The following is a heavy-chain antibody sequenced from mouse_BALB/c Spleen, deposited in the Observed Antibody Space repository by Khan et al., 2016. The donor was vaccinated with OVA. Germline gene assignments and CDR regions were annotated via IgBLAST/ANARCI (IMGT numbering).Heavy chain of an antibody. CDR1: GYTFTSYV. D-gene: IGHD2-14*01. V-gene: IGHV1S136*01. CDR3: AKNNRYGVYFDY. J-gene: IGHJ2*01. CDR2: IYPYNDDT. Sequence: EVQLKESGPELVKPGASVRMSCKASGYTFTSYVMHWVKQKPGQGLEWIGDIYPYNDDTKYNEKFKGKATLTSDKSSSTADRELSSLTSEDSAVYYCAKNNRYGVYFDYWGQGTTLTVSS.